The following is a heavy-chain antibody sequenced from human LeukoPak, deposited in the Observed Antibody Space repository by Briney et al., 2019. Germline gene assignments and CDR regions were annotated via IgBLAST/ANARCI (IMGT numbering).Heavy chain of an antibody. Sequence: SETLSLTCTVSGVSISSYYWSWIRQPPGKGLEWIGYIYYSGSTNYNPSLKSRVTISVDTSKNQFSLKLSSVTAADTAVYYCARADYYGSGSNAFDIWGQGTMVTVSS. CDR1: GVSISSYY. CDR3: ARADYYGSGSNAFDI. D-gene: IGHD3-10*01. CDR2: IYYSGST. V-gene: IGHV4-59*01. J-gene: IGHJ3*02.